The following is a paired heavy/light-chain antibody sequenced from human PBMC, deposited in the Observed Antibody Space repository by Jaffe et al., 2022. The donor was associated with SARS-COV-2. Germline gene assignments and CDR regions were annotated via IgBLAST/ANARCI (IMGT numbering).Light chain of an antibody. CDR1: QSLLHSNGYNY. V-gene: IGKV2-28*01. CDR2: LGS. CDR3: MQALQTPRT. Sequence: DIVMTQSPLSLPVTPGEPASISCRSSQSLLHSNGYNYLDWYLQKPGLSPQLLIFLGSNRASGVPDRFSGSGSGTDFTLKISRVEAEDVGVYYCMQALQTPRTFGQGTKVELK. J-gene: IGKJ1*01.
Heavy chain of an antibody. Sequence: EVQLVDSGGGLVKPGRSLRLSCTASRFTFGECAVSWFRQAPGKGLEWVGLVKSKAYGGATEYAASVRGRFTISRDESKSIAYLQMNSLKTEDTAVYYCTRDPYTGAWCQPEGDHWGQGTLVTVSS. CDR3: TRDPYTGAWCQPEGDH. V-gene: IGHV3-49*05. D-gene: IGHD6-19*01. J-gene: IGHJ4*02. CDR2: VKSKAYGGAT. CDR1: RFTFGECA.